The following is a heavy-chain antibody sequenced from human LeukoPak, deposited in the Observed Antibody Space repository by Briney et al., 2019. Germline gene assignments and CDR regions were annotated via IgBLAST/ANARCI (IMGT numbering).Heavy chain of an antibody. CDR3: AMDIADYASGSAPCSMDV. CDR1: GFTFSSYA. CDR2: ISGSGGST. V-gene: IGHV3-23*01. D-gene: IGHD3-10*01. J-gene: IGHJ6*02. Sequence: GGSVRLSCAASGFTFSSYAMSWVRQAPGKGLEWVSTISGSGGSTYYAGSVKGRFTISRDNSKNTLYLQTHSLRAEDTAVYYCAMDIADYASGSAPCSMDVWGQGTPVTVSS.